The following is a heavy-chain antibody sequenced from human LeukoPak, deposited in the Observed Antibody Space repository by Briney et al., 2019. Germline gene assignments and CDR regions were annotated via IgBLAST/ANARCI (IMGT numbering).Heavy chain of an antibody. J-gene: IGHJ4*02. CDR1: GFTLSSYT. V-gene: IGHV3-48*01. CDR2: ISASSSTI. Sequence: GGSLRLSCAASGFTLSSYTMNWVRQAPGKGLEWISYISASSSTIYYADSVKGRFTISRDNAKNSLYLQMNSLRAADTAVYYCAKDPTHYRVWDDYDSTVLSYWGQGTLVTVSS. D-gene: IGHD3-22*01. CDR3: AKDPTHYRVWDDYDSTVLSY.